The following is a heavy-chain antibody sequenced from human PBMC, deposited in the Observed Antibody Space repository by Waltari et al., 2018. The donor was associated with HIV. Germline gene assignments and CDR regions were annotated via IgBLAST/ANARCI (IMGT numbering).Heavy chain of an antibody. V-gene: IGHV7-4-1*02. CDR2: INTNTGNP. CDR1: GYKFTNYA. CDR3: AKLGMKNWFDP. D-gene: IGHD3-3*02. Sequence: LGASVKISCRASGYKFTNYAMNWVRQAPGQGPEWMGWINTNTGNPTYAQGFTGRFVFSLDTSVSTAYLQINSLKAEDTAVYYCAKLGMKNWFDPWGQGTQVTVSS. J-gene: IGHJ5*02.